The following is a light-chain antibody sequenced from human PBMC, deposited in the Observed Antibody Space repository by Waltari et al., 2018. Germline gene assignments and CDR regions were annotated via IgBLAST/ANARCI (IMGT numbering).Light chain of an antibody. Sequence: DIKMTQSPSSLSASVGDTVTITCRASQSVSRYLNWYQQRPGEAPNLLIYTASNLRGGVPSRFSGSGSGTDFTLTIDSLQPEDFATYYCQQSDGIPFTFGQGTKLEVK. V-gene: IGKV1-39*01. CDR1: QSVSRY. CDR2: TAS. CDR3: QQSDGIPFT. J-gene: IGKJ2*01.